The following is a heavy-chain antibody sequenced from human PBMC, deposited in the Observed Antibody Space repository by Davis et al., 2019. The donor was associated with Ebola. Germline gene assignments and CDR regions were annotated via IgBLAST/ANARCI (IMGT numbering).Heavy chain of an antibody. J-gene: IGHJ4*02. CDR3: VTRGYSSGWPDY. D-gene: IGHD6-19*01. Sequence: GGSLRLSCAASGFTVSSNYMSWVRQAPGKGLEWVSVIYSGGSTYYADSVKGRFSIFRDNSKNTLFLQMNSLTAEDTAVYYCVTRGYSSGWPDYWGQGTLVTVSS. CDR1: GFTVSSNY. V-gene: IGHV3-53*01. CDR2: IYSGGST.